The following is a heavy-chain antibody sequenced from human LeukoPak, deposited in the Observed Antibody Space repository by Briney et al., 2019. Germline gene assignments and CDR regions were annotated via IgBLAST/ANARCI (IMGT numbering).Heavy chain of an antibody. D-gene: IGHD1-26*01. CDR1: GYTFTSYY. V-gene: IGHV1-46*01. CDR2: IHPSGGST. J-gene: IGHJ6*03. CDR3: ARDVVGGSYGIYYYYMDV. Sequence: ASVKVSCKASGYTFTSYYMHWVRQAPGQGLEWMGIIHPSGGSTSYAQKFQGRVTMTRDTSTSTVYMELSSLRSEDTAVYYCARDVVGGSYGIYYYYMDVWGKGTTVTISS.